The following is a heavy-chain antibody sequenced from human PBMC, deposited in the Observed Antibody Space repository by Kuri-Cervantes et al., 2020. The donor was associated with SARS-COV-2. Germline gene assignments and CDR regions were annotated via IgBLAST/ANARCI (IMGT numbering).Heavy chain of an antibody. CDR2: INPKSGAS. J-gene: IGHJ3*01. Sequence: ASVKVSCKASGYTFIGYYMHWVRQAPGQGLEWMGWINPKSGASSYAQKFQGRVTMTRDTSISTAYMGLSRLRSDDTAVYYCARAFRYYDFWSGSDAFDVWGQGTMVTVSS. V-gene: IGHV1-2*02. D-gene: IGHD3-3*01. CDR3: ARAFRYYDFWSGSDAFDV. CDR1: GYTFIGYY.